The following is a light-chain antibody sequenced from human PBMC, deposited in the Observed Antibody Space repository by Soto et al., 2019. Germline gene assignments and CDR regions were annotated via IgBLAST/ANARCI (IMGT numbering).Light chain of an antibody. Sequence: QSVLTQPASVSGSPGQSITISCTGTSSDVGSYNLVSWYQQHPGRAPKLMIYEGSKRPSGVSNRFSGSKSGNTASLTISGLQAEDEADYYCCSYAGSSTLYGFGTGTKVTVL. J-gene: IGLJ1*01. CDR2: EGS. CDR1: SSDVGSYNL. V-gene: IGLV2-23*01. CDR3: CSYAGSSTLYG.